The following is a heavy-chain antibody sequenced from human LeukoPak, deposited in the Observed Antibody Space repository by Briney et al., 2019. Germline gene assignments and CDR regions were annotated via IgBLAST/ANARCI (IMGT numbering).Heavy chain of an antibody. CDR2: IYYSGST. CDR3: ARDHVDTALVYYYYGLDV. D-gene: IGHD5-18*01. Sequence: PSETLSLTCTVSGGSISNYYWSWIRQPPGKGLEWLGYIYYSGSTNYNPSLKSRVTISVDTSKNQFSLKLSSVTAADTAVYYCARDHVDTALVYYYYGLDVWGQGTTVTVSS. V-gene: IGHV4-59*01. J-gene: IGHJ6*02. CDR1: GGSISNYY.